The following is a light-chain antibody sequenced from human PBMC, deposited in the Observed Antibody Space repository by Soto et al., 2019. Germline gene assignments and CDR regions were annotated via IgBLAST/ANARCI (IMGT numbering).Light chain of an antibody. CDR2: SLH. CDR3: AAWDDSLNGWV. CDR1: SSTIGSNT. J-gene: IGLJ3*02. Sequence: QSVLTQPPSASGTPGQRVTISCSGSSSTIGSNTVNWYQQFPGRAPKLLMYSLHQRPSGVPDRFSGSKSVTSAALVISGLQSEDEADYYCAAWDDSLNGWVFGGGTTVTV. V-gene: IGLV1-44*01.